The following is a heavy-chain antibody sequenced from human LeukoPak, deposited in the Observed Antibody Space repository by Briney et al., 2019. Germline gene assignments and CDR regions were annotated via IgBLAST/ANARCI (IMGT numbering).Heavy chain of an antibody. CDR1: GGSISSYY. D-gene: IGHD3-10*01. CDR3: ARADYYGSGSYYGYYYYYMDV. V-gene: IGHV4-4*07. CDR2: IYTSGST. J-gene: IGHJ6*03. Sequence: SETLSLTCTVSGGSISSYYWSWIRQPAGKGLEWIGRIYTSGSTNYNPSLKSRVTMSVDTSKNQFSLKLSSVTAADTAVYYCARADYYGSGSYYGYYYYYMDVWGKGTTVTVSS.